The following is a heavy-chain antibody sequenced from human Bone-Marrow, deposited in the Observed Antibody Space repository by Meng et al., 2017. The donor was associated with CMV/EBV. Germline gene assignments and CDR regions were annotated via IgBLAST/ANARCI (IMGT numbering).Heavy chain of an antibody. J-gene: IGHJ6*02. CDR2: ISYDGSKK. CDR1: GFTFSSYA. Sequence: GESLKISCAASGFTFSSYAMHWVRQAPGKGLEWVAIISYDGSKKYYADSVKGRFTISRDKSKSTLYLQMNSLRAEDRAVYYCASWSPESHGMDVWGQGTTVTVSS. V-gene: IGHV3-30-3*01. CDR3: ASWSPESHGMDV. D-gene: IGHD2-15*01.